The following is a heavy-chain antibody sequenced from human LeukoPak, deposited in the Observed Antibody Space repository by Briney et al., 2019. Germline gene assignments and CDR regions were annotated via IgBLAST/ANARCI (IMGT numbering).Heavy chain of an antibody. V-gene: IGHV1-2*02. D-gene: IGHD3-22*01. CDR3: ARSGSGYYYPPYDY. CDR1: GYTFTGYC. CDR2: INPNRGST. Sequence: GASETVSCTASGYTFTGYCMHWVRNAPRQGLERIGWINPNRGSTNYAQKFQGRVTMTRDTSISTAYMELSRLRSDDTAVYYCARSGSGYYYPPYDYWGQGTLDTVSS. J-gene: IGHJ4*02.